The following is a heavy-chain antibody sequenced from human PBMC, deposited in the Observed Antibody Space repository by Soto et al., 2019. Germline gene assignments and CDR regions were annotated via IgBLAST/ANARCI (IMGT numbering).Heavy chain of an antibody. V-gene: IGHV1-18*01. J-gene: IGHJ4*02. Sequence: ASVKVSFKASGYTFSNYGISWLRQAPGQGLEWMGWFSSYNGDARYAQNLQGRVTMTTDTSTSTAYMELWSLRSDDTAVYYCAREDSGGLDYWGQGTLVTVSS. D-gene: IGHD1-26*01. CDR2: FSSYNGDA. CDR1: GYTFSNYG. CDR3: AREDSGGLDY.